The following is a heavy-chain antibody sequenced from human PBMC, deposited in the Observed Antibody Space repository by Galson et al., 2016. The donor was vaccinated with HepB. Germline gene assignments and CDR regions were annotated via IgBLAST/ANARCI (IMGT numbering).Heavy chain of an antibody. CDR2: IIPLFKTT. D-gene: IGHD3-16*02. V-gene: IGHV1-69*13. CDR1: GGTFNTHG. J-gene: IGHJ6*02. Sequence: SVKVSCKASGGTFNTHGLSWVRQAPGQGLEWMGQIIPLFKTTTYAQKFQGRVTLDADESSTTVYMDLRSLTVDDTAVYYCVRDPLDYFRGTYRPTGFDVWGQGTTVTVSS. CDR3: VRDPLDYFRGTYRPTGFDV.